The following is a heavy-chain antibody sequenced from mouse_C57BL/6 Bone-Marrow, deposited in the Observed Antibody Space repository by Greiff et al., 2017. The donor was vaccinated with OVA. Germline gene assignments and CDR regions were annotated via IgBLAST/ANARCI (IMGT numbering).Heavy chain of an antibody. D-gene: IGHD1-1*01. V-gene: IGHV14-4*01. J-gene: IGHJ1*03. CDR3: TSYYYGSSFYWYCDV. CDR2: IDPENGDT. CDR1: GFNIKDDY. Sequence: VQLQQSGAELVRPGASVKLSCTASGFNIKDDYMHWVKQRPEQGLEWIGWIDPENGDTEYASKFQGKATITADTSSNTAYLQLSSLTSEDTAVYYCTSYYYGSSFYWYCDVWGTGTTVTVSS.